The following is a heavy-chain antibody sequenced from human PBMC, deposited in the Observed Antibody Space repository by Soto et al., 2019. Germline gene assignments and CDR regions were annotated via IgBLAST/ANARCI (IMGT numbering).Heavy chain of an antibody. CDR2: IFSNDEK. V-gene: IGHV2-26*01. D-gene: IGHD2-21*01. Sequence: QVTLKESGPVLVKPTKTLTLTCTVSGFSLSNARMGVSWIRQPPGKALEWLAHIFSNDEKSYSTSLKSRLTISKATSKSQVVLTMTNMDPVDTATYYCARPYSRIPGDYYYGMDVWGQGTTVTVSS. CDR1: GFSLSNARMG. J-gene: IGHJ6*02. CDR3: ARPYSRIPGDYYYGMDV.